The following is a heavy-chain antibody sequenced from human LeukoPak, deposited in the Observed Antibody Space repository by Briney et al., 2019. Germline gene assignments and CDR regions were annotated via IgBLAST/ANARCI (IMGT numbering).Heavy chain of an antibody. V-gene: IGHV3-74*01. CDR2: IKSDGTTT. D-gene: IGHD7-27*01. Sequence: PGGSLRLSCAASGFTFSSYWMHWVRQGPGKGLVWVSRIKSDGTTTDYEDSVKGRFTVSRDNAKNTLYLQMNSLRGDDTAVYYCARGTWGLFDYWGQGIRVTVSS. CDR1: GFTFSSYW. J-gene: IGHJ4*02. CDR3: ARGTWGLFDY.